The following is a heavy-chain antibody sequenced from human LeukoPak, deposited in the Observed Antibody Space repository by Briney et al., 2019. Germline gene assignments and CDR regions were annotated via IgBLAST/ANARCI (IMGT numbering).Heavy chain of an antibody. D-gene: IGHD6-6*01. V-gene: IGHV1-69*13. Sequence: SVKVSCKASGGTFSSYAISWVRQAPGQGLEWMGGIIPIFGTANYAQKFQGRVTITADESTSTAYMELSSLRSEDTAVYYCARDLRAARPDAFDIWGQGTMVTVSS. J-gene: IGHJ3*02. CDR3: ARDLRAARPDAFDI. CDR1: GGTFSSYA. CDR2: IIPIFGTA.